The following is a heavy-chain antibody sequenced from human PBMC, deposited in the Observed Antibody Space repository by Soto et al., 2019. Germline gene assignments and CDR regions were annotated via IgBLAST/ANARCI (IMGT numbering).Heavy chain of an antibody. CDR2: ICHSGST. CDR3: ARDKITGLFDY. V-gene: IGHV4-30-2*01. D-gene: IGHD2-8*02. J-gene: IGHJ4*02. CDR1: GGSITIGGYC. Sequence: PSETLSLTCTVSGGSITIGGYCWSWIRQPPGQGLEWIGYICHSGSTNYNPSLKSRVTISVDTSKNQFSLKLTSVTAADTAVYYCARDKITGLFDYWGQGTLVTVSS.